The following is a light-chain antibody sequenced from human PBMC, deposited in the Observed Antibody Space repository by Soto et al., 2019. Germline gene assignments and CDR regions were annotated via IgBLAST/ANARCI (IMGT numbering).Light chain of an antibody. V-gene: IGKV3-11*01. Sequence: IVLTQSPATLSFSPGERATRSCMASQSVSSYLACYQQKPGQAPRLLIYDASNRATGIPARFSGSGSGTDFTLTISSLEPEDFAVYYCQQRSNWPRTFGPGTKVDIK. CDR3: QQRSNWPRT. CDR1: QSVSSY. J-gene: IGKJ3*01. CDR2: DAS.